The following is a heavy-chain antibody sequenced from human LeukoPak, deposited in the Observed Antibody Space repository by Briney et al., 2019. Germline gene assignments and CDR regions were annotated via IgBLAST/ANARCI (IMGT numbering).Heavy chain of an antibody. CDR2: ISWNSGSI. J-gene: IGHJ3*02. Sequence: PGGSLRLSCAASGFTFDDYAMHWVRQAPGKGLEGVSGISWNSGSIGYADSVKGRFTISRDNAKNSLYLQMNSLRAEDTALYYCAKQTPSTYAFDIWGQGTMVTVSS. V-gene: IGHV3-9*01. CDR1: GFTFDDYA. CDR3: AKQTPSTYAFDI.